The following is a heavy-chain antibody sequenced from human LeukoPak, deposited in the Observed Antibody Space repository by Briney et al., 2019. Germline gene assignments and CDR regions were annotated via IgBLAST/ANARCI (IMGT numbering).Heavy chain of an antibody. D-gene: IGHD6-13*01. CDR1: GFTVSSNY. Sequence: GGSLRLSCAASGFTVSSNYMSWVRQAPGKGLEWVSVIYSGGTTSYADSVKGRFTISRDNAKKSLSLQMNSLRADDTAVYYCARGYSSSWYLDWGQGTLVTVSS. CDR2: IYSGGTT. J-gene: IGHJ4*02. V-gene: IGHV3-53*01. CDR3: ARGYSSSWYLD.